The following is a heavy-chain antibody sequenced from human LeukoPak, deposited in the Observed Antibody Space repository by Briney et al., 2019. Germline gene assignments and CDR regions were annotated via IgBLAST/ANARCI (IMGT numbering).Heavy chain of an antibody. Sequence: GASVKVSCKTSGYTFTAQFMHWVRQAPGQGLEWMGWINPNNGDTKYAQTFLGRVAMTRDTSTSTAYMELSSLRSDDTAVYFCASYPRNIPTPPFDYWGRGTLVTVSS. V-gene: IGHV1-2*02. CDR3: ASYPRNIPTPPFDY. CDR2: INPNNGDT. J-gene: IGHJ4*02. CDR1: GYTFTAQF. D-gene: IGHD2-21*01.